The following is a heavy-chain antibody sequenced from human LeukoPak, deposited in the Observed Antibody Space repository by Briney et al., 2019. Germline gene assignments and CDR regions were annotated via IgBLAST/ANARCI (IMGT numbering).Heavy chain of an antibody. Sequence: SETLSLTCTVSGGSISSGGYYWSWIRQHPGKGLEWIGYIYYSGSTYYNPSLKSRVTISVDTSKNQFSLKLSSVTAADTAVYYCARGRGPRMLAVLGGRPPLRAFDYWGQGTLVTVSS. J-gene: IGHJ4*02. CDR1: GGSISSGGYY. CDR3: ARGRGPRMLAVLGGRPPLRAFDY. D-gene: IGHD3-3*02. CDR2: IYYSGST. V-gene: IGHV4-31*03.